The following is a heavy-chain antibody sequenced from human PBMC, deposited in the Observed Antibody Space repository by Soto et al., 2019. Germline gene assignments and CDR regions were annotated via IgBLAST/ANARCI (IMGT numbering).Heavy chain of an antibody. V-gene: IGHV3-48*03. CDR2: ISSSGSTI. D-gene: IGHD3-10*01. CDR3: ARDPPMVRGVIITSNLAPHDAFDI. CDR1: GFTFSSYE. Sequence: EVQLVESGGGLVQPGGSLRLSCAASGFTFSSYEMNWVRQAPGKGLEWVSYISSSGSTIYYADSVKGRFTISRDNAKNSLYLQMNSLRAEDTAVYYCARDPPMVRGVIITSNLAPHDAFDIWGQGTMVTVSS. J-gene: IGHJ3*02.